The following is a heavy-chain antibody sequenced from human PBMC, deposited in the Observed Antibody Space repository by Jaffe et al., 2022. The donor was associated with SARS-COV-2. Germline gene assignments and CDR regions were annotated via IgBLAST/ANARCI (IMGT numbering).Heavy chain of an antibody. V-gene: IGHV1-3*01. Sequence: QVQLVQSGAEVKKPGASVKVSCKASGYTFTSYAMHWVRQAPGQRLEWMGWINAGNGNTKYSQKFQGRVTITRDTSASTAYMELSSLRSEDTAVYYCAGYYDSSGYWGNKGFDYWGQGTLVTVSS. D-gene: IGHD3-22*01. CDR3: AGYYDSSGYWGNKGFDY. CDR1: GYTFTSYA. J-gene: IGHJ4*02. CDR2: INAGNGNT.